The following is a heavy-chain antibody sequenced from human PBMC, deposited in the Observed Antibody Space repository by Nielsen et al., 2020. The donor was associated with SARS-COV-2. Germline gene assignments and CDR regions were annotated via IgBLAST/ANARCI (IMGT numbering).Heavy chain of an antibody. J-gene: IGHJ3*01. V-gene: IGHV1-69*05. D-gene: IGHD5-18*01. CDR1: GGIFSSYA. CDR2: IIPILDTA. CDR3: ARTRVPGDTTIAVSDAFDV. Sequence: SVKVSCKVSGGIFSSYAVNWVRQAPGQGLEWMGGIIPILDTADSAQEFHDRVAFTTDESTSTVYMELRSLRSEDTAVYYCARTRVPGDTTIAVSDAFDVWGQGTLVTVSS.